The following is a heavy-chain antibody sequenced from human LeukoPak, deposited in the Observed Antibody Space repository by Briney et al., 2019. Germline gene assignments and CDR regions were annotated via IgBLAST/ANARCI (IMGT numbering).Heavy chain of an antibody. CDR1: GFTFSSYS. CDR2: ISSSSSYI. D-gene: IGHD3-22*01. V-gene: IGHV3-21*01. Sequence: GGSLRLSCAASGFTFSSYSMNWVRQAPGKGLEWVSSISSSSSYIYYADSAKGRFTISRDNAKNSLYLQMNSLRAEDTAVYYCARDEYSSGYHNDYWGQGTLVTVSS. CDR3: ARDEYSSGYHNDY. J-gene: IGHJ4*02.